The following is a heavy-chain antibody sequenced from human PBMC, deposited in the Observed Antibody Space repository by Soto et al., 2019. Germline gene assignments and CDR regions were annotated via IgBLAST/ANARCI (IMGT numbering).Heavy chain of an antibody. CDR3: AKWSYLDY. V-gene: IGHV3-23*04. CDR2: ISGSDGKT. CDR1: GFSFASFA. Sequence: DVRLAESGGGLVQPGGSLRLSCTTSGFSFASFAMTWVRQAPGKGLEWVATISGSDGKTYYADSVKGRFSISRGTSRNTLYPQMNRLRADDTAIYYCAKWSYLDYWGQGTRVTVSS. J-gene: IGHJ4*02. D-gene: IGHD3-3*01.